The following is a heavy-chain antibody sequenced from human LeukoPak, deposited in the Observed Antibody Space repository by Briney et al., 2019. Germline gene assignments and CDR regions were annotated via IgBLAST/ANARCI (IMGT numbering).Heavy chain of an antibody. CDR1: GGSISSGSYY. CDR2: IFYDGKT. V-gene: IGHV4-39*07. J-gene: IGHJ3*01. CDR3: ARDSSAMIVMLMNDAFDV. D-gene: IGHD3-22*01. Sequence: SETLSLTCTVSGGSISSGSYYWGWIRQSPGKGLEWIGSIFYDGKTYYNPSLKSRVTMSVDTSKNQFSLRLRSVTAADTAVYYCARDSSAMIVMLMNDAFDVWGQGAMVSVSS.